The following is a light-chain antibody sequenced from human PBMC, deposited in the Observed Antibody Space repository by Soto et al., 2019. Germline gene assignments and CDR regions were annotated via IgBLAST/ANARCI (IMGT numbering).Light chain of an antibody. V-gene: IGKV3-11*01. Sequence: EIVLTQSPATLSLSPGERATLSCRASQSVSSSLAWYQQKPGQAPRLLIYDASNRATGSPARFSGSGSGTAFTLTISSLEPEDFAVYYCQQRSSWPYTCGQGTNLEIK. J-gene: IGKJ2*01. CDR1: QSVSSS. CDR3: QQRSSWPYT. CDR2: DAS.